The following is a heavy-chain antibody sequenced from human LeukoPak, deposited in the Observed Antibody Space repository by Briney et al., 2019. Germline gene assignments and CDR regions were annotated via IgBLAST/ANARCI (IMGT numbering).Heavy chain of an antibody. V-gene: IGHV1-69*05. D-gene: IGHD6-6*01. CDR1: GGTFSSYA. CDR3: ASVLEYSSSNYYYYYMDV. CDR2: IIPIFGTA. Sequence: SVKVSCKASGGTFSSYAISWVRQAPGQGLEWMGGIIPIFGTANYAQKFQGRVTITTDESTSTAYMELSSLRSEDTAVYYCASVLEYSSSNYYYYYMDVWGKGTTVTVSS. J-gene: IGHJ6*03.